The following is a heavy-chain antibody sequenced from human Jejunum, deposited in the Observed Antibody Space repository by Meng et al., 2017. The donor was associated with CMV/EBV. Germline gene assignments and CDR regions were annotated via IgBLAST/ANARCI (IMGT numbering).Heavy chain of an antibody. D-gene: IGHD3-10*01. CDR1: GCNFNNDW. CDR3: ITRPYIYGFY. V-gene: IGHV3-15*01. CDR2: IKSKTDGRTI. J-gene: IGHJ4*02. Sequence: EVQLVESGGGLVKPGGSRRLSGVGSGCNFNNDWMTWVRQAPGKGLEWVGRIKSKTDGRTIDYAASLKDRFTISRDDSKNTLYLQMDSLKTEDTAVYYCITRPYIYGFYWDQGHLGTV.